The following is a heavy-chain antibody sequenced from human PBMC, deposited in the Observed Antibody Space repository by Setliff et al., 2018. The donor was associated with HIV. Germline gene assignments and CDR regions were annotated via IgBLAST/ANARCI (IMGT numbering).Heavy chain of an antibody. V-gene: IGHV4-39*01. D-gene: IGHD5-12*01. CDR1: GGSISNNSYY. Sequence: SESLSLTCTVSGGSISNNSYYWGWVRLPPGKGLELIGNLFYNGNTYYNPSLKSRVTISVDTSKNQCSLKLSSVTAADTDVYYCARGLVVVTDSDYDTNYYYYYYMDVWGKGTTVTVSS. CDR3: ARGLVVVTDSDYDTNYYYYYYMDV. J-gene: IGHJ6*03. CDR2: LFYNGNT.